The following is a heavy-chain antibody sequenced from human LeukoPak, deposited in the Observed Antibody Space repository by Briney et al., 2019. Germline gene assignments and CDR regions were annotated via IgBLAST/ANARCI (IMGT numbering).Heavy chain of an antibody. Sequence: GGSLRLSCAASGFTFSSYWMSWVRQAPGKGLEWVANIKQDGSEKYYVDSVKGRFTISRDNAKNSLYLQMNSLRAEDTAVYYCARDGAGSGGYYYGMDAWGQGTTVTVSS. CDR3: ARDGAGSGGYYYGMDA. CDR2: IKQDGSEK. J-gene: IGHJ6*02. D-gene: IGHD3-10*01. CDR1: GFTFSSYW. V-gene: IGHV3-7*01.